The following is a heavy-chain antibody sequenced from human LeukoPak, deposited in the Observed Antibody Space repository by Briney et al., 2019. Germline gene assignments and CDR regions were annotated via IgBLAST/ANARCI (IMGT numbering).Heavy chain of an antibody. CDR2: IKSKTDGGTT. D-gene: IGHD6-19*01. CDR1: GFTFSNAW. Sequence: GGSLRLSCAASGFTFSNAWMSWVRQAPGKGLEWVGRIKSKTDGGTTDYAAPVKGRFTISRDDSKNTLYLQMNSLRAEDTAVYYCAKVASGWYYYYYYMDVWGKGTTVTVSS. J-gene: IGHJ6*03. CDR3: AKVASGWYYYYYYMDV. V-gene: IGHV3-15*01.